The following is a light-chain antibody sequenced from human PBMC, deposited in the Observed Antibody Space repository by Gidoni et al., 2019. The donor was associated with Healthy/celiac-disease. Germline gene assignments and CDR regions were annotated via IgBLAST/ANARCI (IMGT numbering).Light chain of an antibody. Sequence: DIQLTQSPSTLSASVGDRVNNTCRASQSISSWLAWYQQKPGKDPKLLIYDASSLESGVTSRFSGSEYGAEFTLTISSLQADEFATYYCQQYNSYSGTFGQGTKVEIK. V-gene: IGKV1-5*01. CDR2: DAS. CDR3: QQYNSYSGT. J-gene: IGKJ1*01. CDR1: QSISSW.